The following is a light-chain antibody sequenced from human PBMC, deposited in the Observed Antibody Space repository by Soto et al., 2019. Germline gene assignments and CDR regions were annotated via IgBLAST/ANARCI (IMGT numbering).Light chain of an antibody. CDR3: QQYNNWRQT. CDR1: QSVSSSY. J-gene: IGKJ1*01. V-gene: IGKV3-20*01. Sequence: EIVLTQSPGTLSLSPGERATLSCRASQSVSSSYLAWYQQKPGQAPRLLIYGASSRATGIPDRFSGSGSGTDFTLTISRLEPEDFAVYYCQQYNNWRQTFGQGTKVEIK. CDR2: GAS.